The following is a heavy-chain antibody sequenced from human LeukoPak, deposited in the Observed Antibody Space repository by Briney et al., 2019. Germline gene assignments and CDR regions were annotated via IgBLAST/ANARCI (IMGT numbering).Heavy chain of an antibody. CDR2: IIPILGIA. V-gene: IGHV1-69*04. CDR1: GGTFSSYA. J-gene: IGHJ5*02. D-gene: IGHD6-13*01. CDR3: ARETSSSLSLNIWNNWFDP. Sequence: SVKVSCKASGGTFSSYAISWVRQAPGQGLEWMGRIIPILGIANYAQEFQGRVTITADKSTSTAYMELSSLRSEDTAVYYCARETSSSLSLNIWNNWFDPWGQGTLVTVSS.